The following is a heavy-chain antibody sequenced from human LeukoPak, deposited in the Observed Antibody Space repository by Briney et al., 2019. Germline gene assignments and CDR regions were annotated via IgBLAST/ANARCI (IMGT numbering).Heavy chain of an antibody. D-gene: IGHD1-26*01. CDR3: ARDLSGNYFPY. CDR2: IIPILGIA. V-gene: IGHV1-69*04. CDR1: GGTFSSYA. Sequence: GASVKVSCKASGGTFSSYAISWVRQAPGQGLEWMGRIIPILGIANYAQKFQGRVTITADKSTSTAYMELSSLRSEDTAVYYCARDLSGNYFPYWGQGTLVTVSS. J-gene: IGHJ4*02.